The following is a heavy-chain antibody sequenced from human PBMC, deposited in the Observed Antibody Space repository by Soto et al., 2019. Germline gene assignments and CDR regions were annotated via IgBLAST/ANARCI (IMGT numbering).Heavy chain of an antibody. Sequence: EVQLLESGGGLVQPGGSLRLSCAASGFTFSSYAMSWVRQAPGKGLEWVSAISGSGGSTYYADSVKGRFTISRDNSKNTLYLQVNSLRAEDTAVYYCAKVADYIWGSYRPREIDYWGQGTLVTVSS. V-gene: IGHV3-23*01. J-gene: IGHJ4*02. CDR1: GFTFSSYA. CDR3: AKVADYIWGSYRPREIDY. D-gene: IGHD3-16*02. CDR2: ISGSGGST.